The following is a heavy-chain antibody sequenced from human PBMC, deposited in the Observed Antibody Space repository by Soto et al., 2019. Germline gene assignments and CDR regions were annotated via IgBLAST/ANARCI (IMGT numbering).Heavy chain of an antibody. CDR2: VSYDGSTI. J-gene: IGHJ3*01. Sequence: QVNLVESGGGVVQPGRSLRLFCVASGFTFSNHPMHWVRQAPGKGLEWVAVVSYDGSTIYYADSVKGRFTISRDNSKNTLYTQMSRRRTDATSISSRAKGRSYCSGDRSTRTHAFAFWGQGTMVTVS. D-gene: IGHD2-15*01. V-gene: IGHV3-30-3*01. CDR3: AKGRSYCSGDRSTRTHAFAF. CDR1: GFTFSNHP.